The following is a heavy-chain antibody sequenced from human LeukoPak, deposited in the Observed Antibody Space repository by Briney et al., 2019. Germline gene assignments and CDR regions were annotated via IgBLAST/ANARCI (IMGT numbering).Heavy chain of an antibody. CDR1: GYPISSGYY. V-gene: IGHV4-38-2*02. Sequence: PSETLSLTCTVSGYPISSGYYWGWIRQSPGKGLEWIGSIHHSGRSHYNPYLTSRVSMSVDTSKNQFSLKLRSVTAADTAVYYCARGGLFDYWGQGSLVTVSS. J-gene: IGHJ4*02. CDR3: ARGGLFDY. CDR2: IHHSGRS.